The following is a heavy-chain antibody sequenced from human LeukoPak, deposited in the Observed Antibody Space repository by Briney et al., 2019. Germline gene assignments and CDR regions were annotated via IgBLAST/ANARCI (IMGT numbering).Heavy chain of an antibody. V-gene: IGHV4-4*07. CDR2: IYTSGST. Sequence: SETLSLTCTVSGGSISSYYWSWIRQPAGKGLEWIGRIYTSGSTNYKSSLKSRVTMSVDTSKNQFSRKLSSVTAADTAVYYCAREGYRSGWYYFDYWGQGTLVTVSS. CDR3: AREGYRSGWYYFDY. D-gene: IGHD6-19*01. CDR1: GGSISSYY. J-gene: IGHJ4*02.